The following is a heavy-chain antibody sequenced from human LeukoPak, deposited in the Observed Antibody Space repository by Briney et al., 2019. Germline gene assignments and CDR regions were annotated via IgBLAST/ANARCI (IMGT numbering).Heavy chain of an antibody. V-gene: IGHV4-61*10. J-gene: IGHJ4*02. D-gene: IGHD3-16*01. Sequence: PSQTLSLTCTVSGGSISSGTYYWSWVRQPAGKGLEWIGYIYYSGSTNYNPSLKSRVTISVDTSKNQFSLKLSSVTAADTAVYYCARTRGKVPYYFDYWGQGTLVTVSS. CDR3: ARTRGKVPYYFDY. CDR1: GGSISSGTYY. CDR2: IYYSGST.